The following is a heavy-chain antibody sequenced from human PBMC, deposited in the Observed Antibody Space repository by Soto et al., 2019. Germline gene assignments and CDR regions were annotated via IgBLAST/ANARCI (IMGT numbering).Heavy chain of an antibody. V-gene: IGHV1-18*04. Sequence: GASVKVSCKASGYTLTSYGISWVRQAPGQGLEWMGWISAYNGNTNYAQKLQGRVTMTTDTSTSTAYMELRSLRSDDTAVYYCASRRPPYSGSYYYGMDVWGQGTTVTVSS. CDR2: ISAYNGNT. CDR1: GYTLTSYG. CDR3: ASRRPPYSGSYYYGMDV. D-gene: IGHD1-26*01. J-gene: IGHJ6*02.